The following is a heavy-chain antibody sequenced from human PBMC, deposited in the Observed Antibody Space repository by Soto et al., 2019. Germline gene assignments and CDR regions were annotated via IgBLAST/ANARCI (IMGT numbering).Heavy chain of an antibody. J-gene: IGHJ6*02. CDR1: GFVFSDYY. V-gene: IGHV3-11*06. D-gene: IGHD6-19*01. CDR2: ISSGSSYT. Sequence: QMQLVESGGGLVKPGGSLRLSCAVSGFVFSDYYMNWIRQAPGKGLEWVAYISSGSSYTIYADSVKGRFTISRDNANNSLYLHMSSLRAADTAVYYCARLAVGGNRYYYYAMDVWGQGTTITVS. CDR3: ARLAVGGNRYYYYAMDV.